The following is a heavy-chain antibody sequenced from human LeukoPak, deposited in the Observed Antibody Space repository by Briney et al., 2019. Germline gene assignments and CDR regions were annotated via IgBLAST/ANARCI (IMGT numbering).Heavy chain of an antibody. CDR1: GGSFSGYY. J-gene: IGHJ4*02. CDR2: INHSGST. CDR3: ARRGGLWFGELSFDY. V-gene: IGHV4-34*01. Sequence: PSETLSLTCAVYGGSFSGYYWSWIRQPPGKGLEWIGEINHSGSTNYNPSLNSRVTKSVDTSKNQFSLKLSSVTAADTAVYYCARRGGLWFGELSFDYWGQGTLVTVSS. D-gene: IGHD3-10*01.